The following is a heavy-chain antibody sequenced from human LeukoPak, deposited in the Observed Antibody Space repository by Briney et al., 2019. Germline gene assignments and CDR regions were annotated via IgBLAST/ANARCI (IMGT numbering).Heavy chain of an antibody. CDR2: VYYSGYT. CDR3: ARRGRHSQFDY. CDR1: GGSISSSSYY. D-gene: IGHD2-15*01. J-gene: IGHJ4*02. Sequence: SETLSLTCTVSGGSISSSSYYWGWIRQPPGKGLEWIGSVYYSGYTYYNPSLKSRVTISVDTSNDQFSLKLSSVTAADTAVYYCARRGRHSQFDYWGQGTLVTVSS. V-gene: IGHV4-39*01.